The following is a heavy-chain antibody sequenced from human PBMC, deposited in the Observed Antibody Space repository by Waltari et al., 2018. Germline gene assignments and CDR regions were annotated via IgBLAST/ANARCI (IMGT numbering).Heavy chain of an antibody. CDR1: GFALSRYD. CDR3: ARGGTVTDFDY. CDR2: IGTADDT. V-gene: IGHV3-13*01. Sequence: EVQLLESGGGLVQPGGSLRLSCAASGFALSRYDMHWVRQATGKGLEWVSSIGTADDTYHSGSVKGRFTISRENAKNSLHLQMNALRAEDTAVYYCARGGTVTDFDYWGHGTLVIVSS. D-gene: IGHD4-17*01. J-gene: IGHJ4*01.